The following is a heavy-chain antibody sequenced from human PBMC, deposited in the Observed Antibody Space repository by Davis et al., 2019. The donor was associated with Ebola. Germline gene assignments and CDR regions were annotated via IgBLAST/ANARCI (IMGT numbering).Heavy chain of an antibody. V-gene: IGHV4-34*01. CDR2: INHSGST. CDR3: ARDSSSSTFFDY. J-gene: IGHJ4*02. CDR1: GGSSTVYY. D-gene: IGHD6-6*01. Sequence: LTLSCALYGGSSTVYYWSCIRQPPGKGLEWIGEINHSGSTNYNPSLKSRVTISLDTSKNQFSLKLSSVTAADTAVYYCARDSSSSTFFDYWGQGTLVTVSS.